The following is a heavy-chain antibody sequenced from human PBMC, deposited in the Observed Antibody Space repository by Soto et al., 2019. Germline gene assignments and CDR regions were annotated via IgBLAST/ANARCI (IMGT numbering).Heavy chain of an antibody. CDR1: GFTFSSYG. V-gene: IGHV3-30*18. CDR3: AKDKVAAAGTLGYYYHYGMAV. J-gene: IGHJ6*02. CDR2: ISYDGSNK. D-gene: IGHD6-13*01. Sequence: GGSLRLSCAASGFTFSSYGMHWVRQAPGKGLEWVAVISYDGSNKYYADSVKGRFTISRDNSKNTLYLQMNSLRAEDTAVYYCAKDKVAAAGTLGYYYHYGMAVWGQGTTVTVSS.